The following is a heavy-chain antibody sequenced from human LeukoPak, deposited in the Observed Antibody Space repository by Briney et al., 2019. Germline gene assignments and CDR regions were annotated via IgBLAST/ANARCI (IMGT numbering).Heavy chain of an antibody. CDR2: ISSSNSYI. CDR3: ASEAYYDFWSGSYRGGYYFDY. V-gene: IGHV3-21*01. J-gene: IGHJ4*02. CDR1: GFTFSSYI. Sequence: GGSLRLSCAASGFTFSSYIMNWVRQAPGKGLEWVSSISSSNSYIYYADSVKGRFTISRDNAKNSLYLQMNSLRAEDTAVYYCASEAYYDFWSGSYRGGYYFDYWGQGTLVTVSS. D-gene: IGHD3-3*01.